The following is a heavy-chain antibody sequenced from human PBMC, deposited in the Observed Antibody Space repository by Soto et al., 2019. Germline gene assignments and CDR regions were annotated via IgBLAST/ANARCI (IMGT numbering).Heavy chain of an antibody. CDR1: GGTFSSYA. Sequence: SLKVSCKASGGTFSSYAISWVRQAPGQGLEWMGGIIPIFGTANYAQKFQGRVTITADESTSTAYMELSSLRSEDTAVYYCARDRVLVRGYSYGYYYYGMDVWG. J-gene: IGHJ6*02. CDR2: IIPIFGTA. CDR3: ARDRVLVRGYSYGYYYYGMDV. D-gene: IGHD5-18*01. V-gene: IGHV1-69*13.